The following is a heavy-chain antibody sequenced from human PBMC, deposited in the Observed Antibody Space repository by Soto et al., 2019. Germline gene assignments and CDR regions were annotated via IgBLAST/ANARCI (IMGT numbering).Heavy chain of an antibody. CDR1: GGRISSSSYY. J-gene: IGHJ1*01. Sequence: SETLSLTCTVSGGRISSSSYYWGWIRQPPGKGLEWIGKIYYSWSTYYNPSLKSRLTISVCTSQNRFSLKLGSVTAADTAVYFCARLGSYYVSGSYYIEEYFQHWGPGTPDTVSS. CDR3: ARLGSYYVSGSYYIEEYFQH. V-gene: IGHV4-39*01. CDR2: IYYSWST. D-gene: IGHD3-10*01.